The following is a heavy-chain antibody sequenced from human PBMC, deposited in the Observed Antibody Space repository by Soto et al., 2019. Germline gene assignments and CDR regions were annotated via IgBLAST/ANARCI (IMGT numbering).Heavy chain of an antibody. J-gene: IGHJ6*02. CDR3: ARGHKGEQQLVRYYYYGMDV. CDR1: GGSFSGYY. V-gene: IGHV4-34*01. D-gene: IGHD6-13*01. CDR2: INHSGST. Sequence: SESLSLTCAVYGGSFSGYYWSWIRQPPGKGLEWIGEINHSGSTNYNPSLKSRVTISVDTSKNQFSLKLSSVTAADTAVYYCARGHKGEQQLVRYYYYGMDVWGQGTTVTVSS.